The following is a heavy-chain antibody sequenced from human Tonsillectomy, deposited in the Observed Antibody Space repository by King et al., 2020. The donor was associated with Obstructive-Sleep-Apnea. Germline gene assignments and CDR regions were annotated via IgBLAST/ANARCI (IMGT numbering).Heavy chain of an antibody. CDR1: GYTFTGYH. J-gene: IGHJ4*02. D-gene: IGHD4-17*01. V-gene: IGHV1-2*02. Sequence: VQLVQSGAEVKKPGASVKVSCKASGYTFTGYHIHWVRQAPGQGLEWMGWCNPNSGGTNYAQKFQGRVTMTRDTAISTAYMELSRRISDDTAVYYCATVEISTATYYFDYWGQGTLVTVSS. CDR3: ATVEISTATYYFDY. CDR2: CNPNSGGT.